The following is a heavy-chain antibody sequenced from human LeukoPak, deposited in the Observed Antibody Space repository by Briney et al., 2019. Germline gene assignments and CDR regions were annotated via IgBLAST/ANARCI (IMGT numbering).Heavy chain of an antibody. CDR1: GFTFSTYG. CDR3: ARGAGWYCSAGRCYTGHFDY. Sequence: GGSPRLSCAASGFTFSTYGMSWVRQAPGRGLDWVSTVSGSGVSTYYADSVKGRFTISRDNTKNTLYLQMNSLRAEDMAVYYCARGAGWYCSAGRCYTGHFDYWGQGNLVTVSS. D-gene: IGHD2-15*01. V-gene: IGHV3-23*01. J-gene: IGHJ4*02. CDR2: VSGSGVST.